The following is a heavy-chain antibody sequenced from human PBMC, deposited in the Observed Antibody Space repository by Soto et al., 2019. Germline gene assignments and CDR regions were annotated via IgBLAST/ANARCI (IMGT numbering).Heavy chain of an antibody. CDR1: GYSFTSYW. D-gene: IGHD2-21*02. CDR2: IYPGDSDT. V-gene: IGHV5-51*01. CDR3: ARQSTELDFDY. J-gene: IGHJ4*02. Sequence: GESLKISCKSSGYSFTSYWISWVRQMPGKGLEWMGIIYPGDSDTRYSPSFQGQVTISADKSISTAYLQWSSLKASDTAMYYCARQSTELDFDYWGQGTLVTVSS.